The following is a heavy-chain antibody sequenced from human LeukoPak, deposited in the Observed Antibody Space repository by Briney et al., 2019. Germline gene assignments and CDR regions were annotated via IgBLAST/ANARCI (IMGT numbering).Heavy chain of an antibody. Sequence: SETLSLTCTVSGVSISTSRYYWGWIRQPPGKGLEWIGSIYYSGSTYYNPSLKSRVTMSVDTSKNQFSLKLSSVTAADTAVYYCARVGSGGAWFDFWGQGTLVSVSS. CDR1: GVSISTSRYY. D-gene: IGHD6-19*01. CDR2: IYYSGST. CDR3: ARVGSGGAWFDF. V-gene: IGHV4-39*07. J-gene: IGHJ4*02.